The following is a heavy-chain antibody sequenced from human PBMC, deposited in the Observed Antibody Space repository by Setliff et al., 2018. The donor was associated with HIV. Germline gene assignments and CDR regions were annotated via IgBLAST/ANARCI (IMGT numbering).Heavy chain of an antibody. J-gene: IGHJ4*02. CDR3: ARGGGFWSGQLDY. D-gene: IGHD3-3*01. Sequence: TLSLTCAVYGGSLSDDYWSWIRQPPGKGLEWIGEIHNRGLSNFNPSLKSRVSISVDTPRNQFSLKLTSVTAADTAVYYCARGGGFWSGQLDYWGQGTLVTVSS. CDR2: IHNRGLS. V-gene: IGHV4-34*01. CDR1: GGSLSDDY.